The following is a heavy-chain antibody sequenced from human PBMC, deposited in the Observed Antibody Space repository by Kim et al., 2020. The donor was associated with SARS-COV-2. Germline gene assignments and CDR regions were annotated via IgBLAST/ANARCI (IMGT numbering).Heavy chain of an antibody. Sequence: GESLKISCKGSGYSFTSYWIGWVRQMPGKGLEWMGIIYPGDSDTRYSPSFQGQVTISADKSISTAYLQWSSLKASDTAMYYCARHPRKWFGELLIDYWGQGTLVTVSS. CDR2: IYPGDSDT. CDR1: GYSFTSYW. J-gene: IGHJ4*02. V-gene: IGHV5-51*01. CDR3: ARHPRKWFGELLIDY. D-gene: IGHD3-10*01.